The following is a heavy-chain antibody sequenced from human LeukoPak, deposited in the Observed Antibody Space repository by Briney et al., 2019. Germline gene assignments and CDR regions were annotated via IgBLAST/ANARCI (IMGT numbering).Heavy chain of an antibody. D-gene: IGHD2-2*01. CDR1: GFTFSSYW. CDR2: INSDGSST. V-gene: IGHV3-74*01. J-gene: IGHJ4*02. CDR3: ARAEEYCSSTSCPDLLDY. Sequence: GGSLRLSCAASGFTFSSYWMHWVRQAPGKGLVWVSRINSDGSSTSYADSVKGRFTISRDNAKNTLYLQMNSLRAEDTAVYYCARAEEYCSSTSCPDLLDYWGQGTLVTVSS.